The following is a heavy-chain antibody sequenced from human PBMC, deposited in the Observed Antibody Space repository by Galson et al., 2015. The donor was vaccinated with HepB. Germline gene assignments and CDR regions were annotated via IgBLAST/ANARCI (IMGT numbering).Heavy chain of an antibody. J-gene: IGHJ4*02. CDR2: IIPIFGTA. D-gene: IGHD5-24*01. CDR3: AAGGDGYNWGYFDY. Sequence: SVKVSCKASGGTFSSYAISWVRQAPGQGLEWMGGIIPIFGTANYAQKFQGRVTITADESTSTAYMELSSLRSEDTAVYYCAAGGDGYNWGYFDYWGQGTLVTVSS. CDR1: GGTFSSYA. V-gene: IGHV1-69*13.